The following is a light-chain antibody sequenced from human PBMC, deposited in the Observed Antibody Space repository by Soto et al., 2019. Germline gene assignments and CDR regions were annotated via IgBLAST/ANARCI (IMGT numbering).Light chain of an antibody. CDR3: NSFTTTNTYV. J-gene: IGLJ1*01. V-gene: IGLV2-14*03. Sequence: QSVLTQPASVSGSPGQSITISCTGASSDVGGFDHVSWYQQHPGKVPRLLIYDVSSRPSGVSDRFSGSKSGNTASLTISGLQAEDEADCYCNSFTTTNTYVFGTGTKVT. CDR2: DVS. CDR1: SSDVGGFDH.